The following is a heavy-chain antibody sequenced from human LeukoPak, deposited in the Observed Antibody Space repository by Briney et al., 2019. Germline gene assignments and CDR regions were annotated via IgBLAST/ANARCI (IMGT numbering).Heavy chain of an antibody. V-gene: IGHV3-23*01. D-gene: IGHD2-2*01. CDR3: AKAGAVCSRTSCYGNY. J-gene: IGHJ4*02. CDR1: GFTFSSYA. Sequence: GGSLRLSCAASGFTFSSYAMNWVRQAPGKGLEWVSAISGSACCTYYADSVKGRFTISRDNSKNTLYLQMNSLRAEDTAVYYCAKAGAVCSRTSCYGNYWGQGTLVTVSS. CDR2: ISGSACCT.